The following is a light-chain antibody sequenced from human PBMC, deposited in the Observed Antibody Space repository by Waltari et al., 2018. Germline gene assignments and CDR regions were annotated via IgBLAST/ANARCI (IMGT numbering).Light chain of an antibody. Sequence: LPMTQSPSSLSASVGHRLTLTCRASQAISNYLAWYQQKPGKVPKLLIYAASILQSGVPSRFSGTGSGTGFSLTISSLQPEDVATYYCQKYNSAPLTFGGGTKVEIK. CDR3: QKYNSAPLT. CDR1: QAISNY. CDR2: AAS. J-gene: IGKJ4*01. V-gene: IGKV1-27*01.